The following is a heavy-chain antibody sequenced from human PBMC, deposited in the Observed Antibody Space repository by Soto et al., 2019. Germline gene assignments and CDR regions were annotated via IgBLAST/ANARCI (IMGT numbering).Heavy chain of an antibody. J-gene: IGHJ4*02. D-gene: IGHD2-2*01. Sequence: SETLSLTCTVSGDSLIGSNYYWAWIRQSPGKGLEWIGSIYYGVNSYYNPSLKSRVTISVDTSKSQFSLKLRSVTATDTSVYYCARHRGDIVVVPAHFDSWGRGTLVTVSS. CDR2: IYYGVNS. CDR3: ARHRGDIVVVPAHFDS. CDR1: GDSLIGSNYY. V-gene: IGHV4-39*01.